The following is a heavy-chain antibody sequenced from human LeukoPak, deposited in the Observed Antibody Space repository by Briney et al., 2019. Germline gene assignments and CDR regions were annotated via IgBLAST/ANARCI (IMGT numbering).Heavy chain of an antibody. CDR1: GFTFGDYA. V-gene: IGHV3-49*04. CDR2: IRSKAYGGTT. J-gene: IGHJ4*02. CDR3: TREGSATTYSSSWYNPVLPLDY. Sequence: GGSLRLSCTASGFTFGDYAMSWVRQAPGKGLEWVGFIRSKAYGGTTEYAASVKGRFTISRDDSKSIAYLQMNSLKTEDTAVYYCTREGSATTYSSSWYNPVLPLDYWGQGTLVTVSS. D-gene: IGHD6-13*01.